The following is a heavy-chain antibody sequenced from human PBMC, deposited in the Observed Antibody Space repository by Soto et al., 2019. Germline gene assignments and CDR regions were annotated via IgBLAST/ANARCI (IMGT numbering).Heavy chain of an antibody. V-gene: IGHV4-39*01. CDR2: IYHSGST. J-gene: IGHJ5*02. CDR1: GGSITSSSYY. CDR3: ARIGYCTNGVCNADT. D-gene: IGHD2-8*01. Sequence: QLQLQESGPGLVKPSETLSLTCTVFGGSITSSSYYWGWIRQPPGKGLEWIGSIYHSGSTYYNPSLKSRATISVDTSKSQFSLKLSYVTAADTAVFYCARIGYCTNGVCNADTWGQGTLVTVSS.